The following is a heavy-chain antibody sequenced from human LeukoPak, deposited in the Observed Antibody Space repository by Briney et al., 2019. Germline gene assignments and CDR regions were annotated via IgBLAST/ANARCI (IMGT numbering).Heavy chain of an antibody. J-gene: IGHJ5*01. V-gene: IGHV4-34*01. CDR2: INHSGST. CDR3: ARSHYYDSSGSHNNWFDP. Sequence: PSETLSLTCAVYGGSFSGYYWTYIRQPPGKGLEWIGEINHSGSTNYNPSLKSRVTISVDTSKNQFSLKLGSVTAADTAVYYCARSHYYDSSGSHNNWFDPWGQGTLVTVSS. D-gene: IGHD3-22*01. CDR1: GGSFSGYY.